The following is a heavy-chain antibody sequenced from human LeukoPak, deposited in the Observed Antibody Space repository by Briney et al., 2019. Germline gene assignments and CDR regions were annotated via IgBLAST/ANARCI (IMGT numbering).Heavy chain of an antibody. V-gene: IGHV1-46*01. D-gene: IGHD2-2*01. J-gene: IGHJ4*02. CDR3: ARGEGHIVVVPAAICY. CDR1: GYTFTSYY. CDR2: INPSGGST. Sequence: GASVKVSCKASGYTFTSYYMHWVRQAPGQGLEWMGIINPSGGSTSYAQKFQGRVTMTRDTSISTAYMELSRLRSDDTAVYYCARGEGHIVVVPAAICYWGQGTLVTVSS.